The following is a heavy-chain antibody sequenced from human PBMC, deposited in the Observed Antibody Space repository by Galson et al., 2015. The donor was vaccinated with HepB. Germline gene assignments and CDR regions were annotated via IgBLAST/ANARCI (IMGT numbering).Heavy chain of an antibody. CDR1: GYTFTSYG. CDR2: ISAYNGNT. CDR3: ARDGGSSSWSTDDAFDI. D-gene: IGHD6-13*01. Sequence: SVKVSCKASGYTFTSYGISWVRQAPGQGLEWMGWISAYNGNTNYAQRLQGRVTMTTDTSTSTAYMELRSLRSDDTAVYYCARDGGSSSWSTDDAFDIWGQGTMVTVSS. J-gene: IGHJ3*02. V-gene: IGHV1-18*01.